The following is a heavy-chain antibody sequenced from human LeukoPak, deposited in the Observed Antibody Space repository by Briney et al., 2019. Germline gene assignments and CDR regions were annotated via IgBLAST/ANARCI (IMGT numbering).Heavy chain of an antibody. J-gene: IGHJ6*02. CDR2: IYYSGST. CDR3: ARGGYYYYGMDV. Sequence: SETLSLTCTVSGGSIISYYWSWIRQPPGKGLECIGYIYYSGSTNYNPSLKSRVTISVDTSKNQFSLKLSSVTAADTAVYYCARGGYYYYGMDVWGQGTTVTVSS. CDR1: GGSIISYY. D-gene: IGHD3-16*01. V-gene: IGHV4-59*08.